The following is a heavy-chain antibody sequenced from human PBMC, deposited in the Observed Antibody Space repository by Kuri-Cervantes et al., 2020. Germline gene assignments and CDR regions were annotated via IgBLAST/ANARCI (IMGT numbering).Heavy chain of an antibody. V-gene: IGHV1-69*05. CDR2: IIPIFGTA. CDR3: ARGGSPHNYYFYYYMDV. Sequence: SVKVSCKASGYTFTNYAISWVRQAPGQGLEWMGEIIPIFGTANYAQKFQGRVSITTDESTTTAYMELSSLRSEDTAVYYCARGGSPHNYYFYYYMDVWGKGTTVTVSS. D-gene: IGHD6-13*01. J-gene: IGHJ6*03. CDR1: GYTFTNYA.